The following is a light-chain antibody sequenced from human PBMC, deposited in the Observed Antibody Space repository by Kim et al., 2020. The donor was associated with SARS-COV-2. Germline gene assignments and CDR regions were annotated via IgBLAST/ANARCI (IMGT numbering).Light chain of an antibody. V-gene: IGLV3-21*04. CDR3: QVWDSSSDHQVV. Sequence: GKTARVSCGGNSIGSKSVLGYQQKSGQAPVRVIYYDSERPSGIPERFSGSNSGNTATLTISRVEAGDEADYYCQVWDSSSDHQVVFGGGTQLTVL. J-gene: IGLJ2*01. CDR1: SIGSKS. CDR2: YDS.